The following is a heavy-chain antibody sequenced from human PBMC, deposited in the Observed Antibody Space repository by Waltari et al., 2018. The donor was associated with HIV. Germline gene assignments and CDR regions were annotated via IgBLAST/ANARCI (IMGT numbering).Heavy chain of an antibody. V-gene: IGHV3-30*18. J-gene: IGHJ4*02. CDR1: GFSFSTYD. CDR3: AKDKGGVTYIFDY. Sequence: QVQLVESGGGVVQPGRSLRLSCAASGFSFSTYDMHRVRQAPGKGLEWVAVISYDGSNKYYADSVKGRFTISRDNSKNTLYLQMNSLRAEDTAVYYCAKDKGGVTYIFDYWGQGTLVTVSS. CDR2: ISYDGSNK. D-gene: IGHD1-1*01.